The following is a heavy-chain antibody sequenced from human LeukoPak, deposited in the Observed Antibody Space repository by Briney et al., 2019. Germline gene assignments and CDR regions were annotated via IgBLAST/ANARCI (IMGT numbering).Heavy chain of an antibody. CDR1: GYTFTGYY. J-gene: IGHJ4*02. V-gene: IGHV1-2*02. D-gene: IGHD6-19*01. CDR3: ARTGVAVAGRNFDY. Sequence: ASVKVSCKASGYTFTGYYMHWVRQAPGQGLEWMGWINPNSGGTNYAQKFQGRVTMTRDTSISTAYMELSRLRSDDTAVYYCARTGVAVAGRNFDYWGQGTLATVSS. CDR2: INPNSGGT.